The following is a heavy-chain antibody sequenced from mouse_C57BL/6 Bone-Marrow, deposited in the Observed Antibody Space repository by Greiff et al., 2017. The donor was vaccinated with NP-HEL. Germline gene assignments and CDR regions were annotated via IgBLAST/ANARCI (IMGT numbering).Heavy chain of an antibody. V-gene: IGHV1-61*01. CDR1: GYTFTSYW. J-gene: IGHJ3*01. CDR2: IYPSDSET. Sequence: QVQLQQPGAELVRPGSSVKLSCTASGYTFTSYWMDWVKQRPGQGLEWIGNIYPSDSETHYNQKFKDKATLTVDKSSSTAYMQLSSLTSEDSAVYYCARGGLLEFAYWGQGTLVTVSA. CDR3: ARGGLLEFAY. D-gene: IGHD2-3*01.